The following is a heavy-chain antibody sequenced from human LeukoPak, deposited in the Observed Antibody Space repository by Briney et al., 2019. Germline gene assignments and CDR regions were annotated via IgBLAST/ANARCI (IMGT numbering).Heavy chain of an antibody. J-gene: IGHJ6*02. CDR3: AAGPSYYDSSGYYYYYYGMVV. D-gene: IGHD3-22*01. CDR2: IVVGSGNT. CDR1: GFTFTSSA. Sequence: ASVKVSCRASGFTFTSSAMQWVRQARGQRLEWIGWIVVGSGNTNYAQKFQERVTITRDMSTSTAYMELSSLRSEDTAVYYCAAGPSYYDSSGYYYYYYGMVVWGQGTTVTVSS. V-gene: IGHV1-58*02.